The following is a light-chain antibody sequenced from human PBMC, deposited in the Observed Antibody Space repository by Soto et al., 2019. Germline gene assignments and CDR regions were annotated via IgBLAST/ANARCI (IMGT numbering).Light chain of an antibody. CDR3: QQRSNWPT. V-gene: IGKV3-11*01. Sequence: EIVLTQSPATLSLSPGERATLFCRASQSVNSKIAWYQQKPGQAPRLLIYGASTRATDIPARFSGSGSWTDFTLTINSLEPEDFAVYYCQQRSNWPTFGQGTRLEI. CDR1: QSVNSK. J-gene: IGKJ5*01. CDR2: GAS.